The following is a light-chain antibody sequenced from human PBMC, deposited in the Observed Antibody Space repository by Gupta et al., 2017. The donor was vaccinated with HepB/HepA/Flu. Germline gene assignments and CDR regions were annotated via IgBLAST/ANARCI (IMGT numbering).Light chain of an antibody. CDR3: AAWDDSLNGLV. J-gene: IGLJ3*02. CDR1: WSNIGDNT. Sequence: QSVVTPPPSVSEAPRQRVTISCSVSWSNIGDNTVNWYQQLPGKAPKLLIYYDDLLPSGVSDRFSCSKSGTSASLTISGLQSEDEADYYCAAWDDSLNGLVFGGGTKLTVL. CDR2: YDD. V-gene: IGLV1-36*01.